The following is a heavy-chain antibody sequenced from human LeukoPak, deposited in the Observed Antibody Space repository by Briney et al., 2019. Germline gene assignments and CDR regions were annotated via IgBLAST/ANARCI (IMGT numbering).Heavy chain of an antibody. V-gene: IGHV4-59*01. D-gene: IGHD4-11*01. CDR1: GGSISSYY. CDR2: IYYSGST. J-gene: IGHJ5*02. CDR3: ARGDYKGNWFDP. Sequence: PSEALSLTCTVSGGSISSYYWSWIRQPPGKGLEWIGYIYYSGSTNYNPSLKSRVTISVDTSKNQFSLKLSSVTAADTAVYYCARGDYKGNWFDPWGQGTLVTVSS.